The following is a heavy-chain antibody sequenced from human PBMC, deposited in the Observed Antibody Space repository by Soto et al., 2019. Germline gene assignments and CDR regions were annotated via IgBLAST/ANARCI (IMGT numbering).Heavy chain of an antibody. J-gene: IGHJ6*02. CDR1: GFTFSSYS. V-gene: IGHV3-21*01. D-gene: IGHD3-22*01. CDR3: ARVVDYYDPYYYYGMDV. CDR2: ISSSTSYI. Sequence: EVQLVESGGGLVKPGGSLRLSCEASGFTFSSYSMTWVRQAPGKGLEWVSSISSSTSYIYYADSVKGRFTISRDNAKNSLYLQMNSLRAEDTAVYYCARVVDYYDPYYYYGMDVWGQGTTVTVSS.